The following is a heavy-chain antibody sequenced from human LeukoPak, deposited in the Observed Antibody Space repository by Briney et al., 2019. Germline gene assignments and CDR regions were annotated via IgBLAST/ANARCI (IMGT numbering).Heavy chain of an antibody. CDR3: STGELLFDY. V-gene: IGHV3-23*01. Sequence: GGSLRLSCAASGFTFSSYAMSWVRQAPGKGREWVSAISGSGGSTYYADSVKGRFTISRDNSKNTLYLQMNILRAEDTAVYYCSTGELLFDYWGQGTLVTVSS. CDR2: ISGSGGST. CDR1: GFTFSSYA. D-gene: IGHD1-26*01. J-gene: IGHJ4*02.